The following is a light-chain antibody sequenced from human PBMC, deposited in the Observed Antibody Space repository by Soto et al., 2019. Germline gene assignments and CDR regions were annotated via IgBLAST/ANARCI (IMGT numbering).Light chain of an antibody. Sequence: EIVLTQSPGTLSLSRGERATLSCRASQSVSSSYLAWYQQKPGQAPRLLIYGASSRATGIPDRFSGSGSGTDFTLTISRLEPEDFAVYYCHQYDSSPVTFGQGTKVEIK. J-gene: IGKJ1*01. CDR1: QSVSSSY. V-gene: IGKV3-20*01. CDR2: GAS. CDR3: HQYDSSPVT.